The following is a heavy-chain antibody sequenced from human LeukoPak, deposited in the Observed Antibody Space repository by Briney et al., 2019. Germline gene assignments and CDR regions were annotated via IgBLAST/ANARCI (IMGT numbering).Heavy chain of an antibody. V-gene: IGHV3-33*01. CDR2: IWYDGSNK. CDR1: GFTFSSYG. J-gene: IGHJ6*04. CDR3: ARPYSSGWYFPLYYGMDV. Sequence: GGSLTLSCAASGFTFSSYGMHWVRQAPGKGLGWVAAIWYDGSNKYYADSVKCRFTISRDNSKNALYLQMNSLRAEDTAVYYCARPYSSGWYFPLYYGMDVWGKGTTVTVSS. D-gene: IGHD6-19*01.